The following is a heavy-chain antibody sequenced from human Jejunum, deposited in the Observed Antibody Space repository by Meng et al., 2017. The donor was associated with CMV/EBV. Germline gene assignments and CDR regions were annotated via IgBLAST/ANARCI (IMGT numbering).Heavy chain of an antibody. CDR3: ARDEGGWLTAPDY. CDR1: GGTFSSYT. CDR2: IIPILGIA. V-gene: IGHV1-69*08. Sequence: QARLVQSGAGVKKPGSSVKVSCKASGGTFSSYTISWVRQAPGQGLEWMGRIIPILGIANYAQKFQGRVTITADKSTSTAYMELSSLRSEDTAVYYCARDEGGWLTAPDYWGQGTLVTVSS. D-gene: IGHD5-24*01. J-gene: IGHJ4*02.